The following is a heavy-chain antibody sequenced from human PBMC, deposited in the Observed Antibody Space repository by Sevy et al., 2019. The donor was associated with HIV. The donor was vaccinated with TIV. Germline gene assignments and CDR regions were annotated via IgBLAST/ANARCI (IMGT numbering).Heavy chain of an antibody. CDR2: ISTYSGET. D-gene: IGHD3-22*01. V-gene: IGHV1-18*01. CDR1: GYTFTTYP. Sequence: ASVKVSCKASGYTFTTYPIGWVRQAPGQGLEWMGWISTYSGETRDAQKFQGRATMTTDTSTSTAYLELRSLRSDDTAVYYCAGDYDGSGHYYADCFDYWGQGTLVTVSS. CDR3: AGDYDGSGHYYADCFDY. J-gene: IGHJ4*02.